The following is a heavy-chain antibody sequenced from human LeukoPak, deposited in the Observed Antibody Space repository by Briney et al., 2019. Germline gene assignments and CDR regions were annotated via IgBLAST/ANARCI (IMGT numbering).Heavy chain of an antibody. J-gene: IGHJ6*03. CDR2: IYYSGYT. D-gene: IGHD3-16*01. Sequence: PSETLSLTCTASGVSISSYYWSWIRQPPGKGLRWIGNIYYSGYTTYSPSLRSRVTISVDTSKNQFSLKLSSVTAADTAVYYCARETSQKGAHYMDVWGKGTTITISS. V-gene: IGHV4-59*01. CDR1: GVSISSYY. CDR3: ARETSQKGAHYMDV.